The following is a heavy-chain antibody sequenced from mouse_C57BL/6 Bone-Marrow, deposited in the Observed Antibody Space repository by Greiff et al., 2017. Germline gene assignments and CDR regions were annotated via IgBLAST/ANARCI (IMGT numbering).Heavy chain of an antibody. J-gene: IGHJ1*03. D-gene: IGHD2-3*01. Sequence: EVKLMESGGGLVKPGGSLKLSCAASGFTFRDYGMHWVRQAPEQGLEWVAYISSGSSTIYYADTVKGRFTLSRDTAKNTLFLQRNSLRSEDTAMYYCARKGDGYPYWYVDVWGTGTTVTVSS. CDR1: GFTFRDYG. CDR3: ARKGDGYPYWYVDV. CDR2: ISSGSSTI. V-gene: IGHV5-17*01.